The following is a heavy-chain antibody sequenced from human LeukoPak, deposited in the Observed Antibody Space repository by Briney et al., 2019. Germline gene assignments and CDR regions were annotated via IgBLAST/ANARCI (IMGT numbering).Heavy chain of an antibody. CDR1: GGSVSSGSYY. CDR2: IYYSGST. D-gene: IGHD3-10*01. V-gene: IGHV4-61*01. CDR3: ARTMVRGVHGS. Sequence: SETLSLTCTVSGGSVSSGSYYWSWIRQHPGKGLEWIGYIYYSGSTNYNPSLKSRVTISVDTSKNQFSLKLSSVTAADTAVYYCARTMVRGVHGSWGQGTLVTVSS. J-gene: IGHJ5*02.